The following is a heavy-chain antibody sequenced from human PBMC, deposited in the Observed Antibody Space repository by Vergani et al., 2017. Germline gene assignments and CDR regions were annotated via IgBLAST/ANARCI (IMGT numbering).Heavy chain of an antibody. V-gene: IGHV4-59*01. Sequence: QLQESGPGLVKPSATLSLTCTVSGGSISSYYWSWIRQPPGKGLEWIGYIYYSGSTNYNPSLKSRVTISVDTSKNQFSLKLSAVTAADTAVYYCARDPSDGGNPNRFDPWGQGTLVTVSS. CDR2: IYYSGST. CDR3: ARDPSDGGNPNRFDP. CDR1: GGSISSYY. J-gene: IGHJ5*02. D-gene: IGHD4-23*01.